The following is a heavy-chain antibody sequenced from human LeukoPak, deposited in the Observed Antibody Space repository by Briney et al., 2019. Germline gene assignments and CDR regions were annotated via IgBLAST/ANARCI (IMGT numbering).Heavy chain of an antibody. D-gene: IGHD4-17*01. Sequence: SETLSLTCTVSGGSISSYYWNWIRQTPGKGLEWIGYINNSGSTNHNPSLKRRVTMSVDTSKNQLSVRLTSATAADTAVYYCARGRSPVTSLDPWGQGSLVTVSS. CDR2: INNSGST. CDR3: ARGRSPVTSLDP. CDR1: GGSISSYY. V-gene: IGHV4-59*01. J-gene: IGHJ5*02.